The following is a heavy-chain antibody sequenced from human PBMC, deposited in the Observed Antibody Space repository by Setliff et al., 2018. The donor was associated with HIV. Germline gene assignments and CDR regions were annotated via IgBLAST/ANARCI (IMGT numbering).Heavy chain of an antibody. CDR1: GGSISSGSYY. Sequence: SETLSLTCTVSGGSISSGSYYWNWIRQPAGKGLEWIGRIYTSGRTNYNPSLKSRVTISVDTSKSQFSLRLNSVTATDTALYYCARGRFHRLHRPYSGSGSLGIQYFDYWGQGTLVTVSS. D-gene: IGHD3-10*01. CDR3: ARGRFHRLHRPYSGSGSLGIQYFDY. CDR2: IYTSGRT. V-gene: IGHV4-61*02. J-gene: IGHJ4*02.